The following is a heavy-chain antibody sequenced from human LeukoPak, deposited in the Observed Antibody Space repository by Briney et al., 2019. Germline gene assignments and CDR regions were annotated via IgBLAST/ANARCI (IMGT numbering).Heavy chain of an antibody. V-gene: IGHV3-23*01. D-gene: IGHD3-16*02. CDR1: GFTFSSYA. CDR2: FSGSGGST. Sequence: GGSLRLSCAASGFTFSSYAMMWVRQAPGKGLEWVSAFSGSGGSTFYADYVKGRFTISRDNYKNTLYLQINSLRAEDTAVYYCAKDTFIMITFGGVIVEPRDDYWGQGTLVTVSS. J-gene: IGHJ4*02. CDR3: AKDTFIMITFGGVIVEPRDDY.